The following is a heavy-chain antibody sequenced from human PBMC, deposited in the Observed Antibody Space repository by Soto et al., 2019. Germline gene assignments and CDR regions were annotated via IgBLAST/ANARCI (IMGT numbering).Heavy chain of an antibody. CDR1: GFTFGAYI. J-gene: IGHJ3*02. D-gene: IGHD2-2*01. Sequence: AQLVESGGSLVKPGDSLTLSCAASGFTFGAYIMNWVRQAPGRGLEWVASISHSGTYIFYADSVKGRVTISRDNAKDSLFLQMNSLRIDDTAIYYCASPRDYCVSNTNCFIAFDIWGQGTAVTVSS. V-gene: IGHV3-21*01. CDR3: ASPRDYCVSNTNCFIAFDI. CDR2: ISHSGTYI.